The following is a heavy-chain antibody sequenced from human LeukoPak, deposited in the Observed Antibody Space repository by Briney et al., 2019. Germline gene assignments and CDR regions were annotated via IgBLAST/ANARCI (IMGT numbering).Heavy chain of an antibody. CDR1: GGSFSGYY. V-gene: IGHV4-34*01. CDR3: ARGPQRYDFWGGYGAY. Sequence: PSETLSLTCAVYGGSFSGYYWSWIRQPPGKGLEWIGEINHSGSTNYNPSLKSRVTISVDTSKNQFSLKLSSVTAADTAVYYCARGPQRYDFWGGYGAYWGQGTLVTVSS. CDR2: INHSGST. D-gene: IGHD3-3*01. J-gene: IGHJ4*02.